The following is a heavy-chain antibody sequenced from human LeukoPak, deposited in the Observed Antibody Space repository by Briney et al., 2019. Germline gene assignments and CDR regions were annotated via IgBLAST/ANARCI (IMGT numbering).Heavy chain of an antibody. V-gene: IGHV4-34*01. CDR3: ARGNPYSSSPLNFDY. J-gene: IGHJ4*02. CDR1: GGSFSGYY. CDR2: INHSGST. D-gene: IGHD6-6*01. Sequence: PSETLSFTCAVYGGSFSGYYWSWIRQPPGKGLEWIGEINHSGSTNYNPSLKSRVTISVDTSKNQFSLKLSSVTAADTAVYYCARGNPYSSSPLNFDYWGQGTLVTVSS.